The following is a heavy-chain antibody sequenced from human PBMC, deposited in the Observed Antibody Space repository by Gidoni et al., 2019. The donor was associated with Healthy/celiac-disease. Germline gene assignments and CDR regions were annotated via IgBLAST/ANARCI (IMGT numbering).Heavy chain of an antibody. V-gene: IGHV2-26*01. D-gene: IGHD3-10*01. CDR2: IFSNDEK. CDR1: GFSLSNARMG. Sequence: QVTLKESGPVLVTPTETLTLTCTVSGFSLSNARMGVRWIRQPPGKALEWLAHIFSNDEKSYSTSLKSRLTISKDTSKSQVVLTMTNMDPVDTATYYCARISDYYGSGSPRSYYYYGMDVWGQGTTVTVSS. CDR3: ARISDYYGSGSPRSYYYYGMDV. J-gene: IGHJ6*02.